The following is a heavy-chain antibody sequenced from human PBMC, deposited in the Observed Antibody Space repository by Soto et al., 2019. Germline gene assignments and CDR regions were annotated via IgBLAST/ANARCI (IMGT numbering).Heavy chain of an antibody. V-gene: IGHV3-53*01. CDR1: GFTVSSNY. Sequence: PGVSLRLSCAASGFTVSSNYMSWVRQAPWKGLEWVSIIYPAGSTYYADSVQGRFTISRDNSKNTLYLQMNSLRAEDTAVYYCARDSQGLPAASPGFYYYGMDVWGQGTTVTVSS. D-gene: IGHD2-2*01. CDR3: ARDSQGLPAASPGFYYYGMDV. CDR2: IYPAGST. J-gene: IGHJ6*02.